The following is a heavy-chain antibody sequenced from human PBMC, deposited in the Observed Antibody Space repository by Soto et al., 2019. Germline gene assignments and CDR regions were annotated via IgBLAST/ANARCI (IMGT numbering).Heavy chain of an antibody. Sequence: SETLSLTCTVSGGSISSGDYYWSWIRQPPGKGLEWIGYIYYSGSTYYNPSLKSRVTISVDTSKNQFSLKLSSVTAADTAVYYCARVKGMPIDYYDSSGYSPLWPHYFDYWGQGTLVTVSS. D-gene: IGHD3-22*01. CDR1: GGSISSGDYY. V-gene: IGHV4-30-4*01. J-gene: IGHJ4*02. CDR2: IYYSGST. CDR3: ARVKGMPIDYYDSSGYSPLWPHYFDY.